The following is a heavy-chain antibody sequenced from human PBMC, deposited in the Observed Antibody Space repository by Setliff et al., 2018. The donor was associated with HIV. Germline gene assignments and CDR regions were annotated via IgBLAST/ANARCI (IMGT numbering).Heavy chain of an antibody. CDR2: FYYSGRT. CDR3: ARGPPFAY. Sequence: PSETLSLTCTVSGGSINSSTYYWGWIRQPPGKGLEWIGSFYYSGRTYYSPSLRSRVTISVDTSKNQFSLKLSSVTAADTAVYYCARGPPFAYWGQGLLVTVSS. J-gene: IGHJ4*02. CDR1: GGSINSSTYY. V-gene: IGHV4-39*07.